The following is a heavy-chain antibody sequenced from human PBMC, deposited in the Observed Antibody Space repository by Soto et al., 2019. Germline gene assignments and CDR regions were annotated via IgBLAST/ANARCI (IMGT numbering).Heavy chain of an antibody. CDR1: GGSISSSSYY. CDR3: ARHEGPQYNGDYAGWYFDL. J-gene: IGHJ2*01. Sequence: QLQLQESGPGLVKPSETLSLTCTVSGGSISSSSYYWGWIRQPPGKGLEWIGSIYYSGSTYYNPSLKSRVTISLDTSKNQFSLKLSSVTAADTAVYYCARHEGPQYNGDYAGWYFDLWGRGTLVTVSS. V-gene: IGHV4-39*01. D-gene: IGHD4-17*01. CDR2: IYYSGST.